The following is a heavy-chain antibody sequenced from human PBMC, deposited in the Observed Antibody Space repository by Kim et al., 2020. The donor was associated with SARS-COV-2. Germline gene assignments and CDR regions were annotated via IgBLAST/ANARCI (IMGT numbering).Heavy chain of an antibody. CDR2: INHSGST. V-gene: IGHV4-34*01. CDR3: ARGSMAAAGPYYYYYMDV. Sequence: SETLSLTCAVYGGSFSGYYWSWIRQPPGKGLEWIGEINHSGSTNYNPSLKSRVTISVDTSKNQFSLKLSSVTAADTAVYYCARGSMAAAGPYYYYYMDV. CDR1: GGSFSGYY. J-gene: IGHJ6*03. D-gene: IGHD6-13*01.